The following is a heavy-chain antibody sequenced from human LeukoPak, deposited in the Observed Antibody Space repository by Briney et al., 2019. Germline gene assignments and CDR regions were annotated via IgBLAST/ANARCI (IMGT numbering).Heavy chain of an antibody. CDR2: IYSGGST. CDR1: GFTFSSYA. V-gene: IGHV3-66*01. D-gene: IGHD3-10*01. J-gene: IGHJ6*02. CDR3: ARVNGEDSYYYYGMDV. Sequence: QPGGSLRLSCAASGFTFSSYAMSWVRQAPGKGLEWVSVIYSGGSTYYADSVKGRFTISRDNSKNTLYLQMNSLRAEDTAVYYCARVNGEDSYYYYGMDVWGQGTTVTVSS.